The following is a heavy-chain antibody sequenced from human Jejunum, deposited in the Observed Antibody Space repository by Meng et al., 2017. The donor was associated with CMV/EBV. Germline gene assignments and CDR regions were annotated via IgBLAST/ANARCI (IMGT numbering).Heavy chain of an antibody. J-gene: IGHJ4*02. V-gene: IGHV3-30*02. CDR1: FTSHG. D-gene: IGHD3-3*01. CDR2: IAYDGSNK. CDR3: AKDQAGGYYDFRSGFDY. Sequence: FTSHGMHWVRQAPGKVLEWVAFIAYDGSNKYYADSVKGRFTISRDNSKNTLDLQMNSLRVEDTAVYYCAKDQAGGYYDFRSGFDYWGQGTLVTVSS.